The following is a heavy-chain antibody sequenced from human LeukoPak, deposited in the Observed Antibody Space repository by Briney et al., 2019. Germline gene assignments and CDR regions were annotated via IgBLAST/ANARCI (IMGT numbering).Heavy chain of an antibody. D-gene: IGHD2-2*01. CDR1: GFTFSDYA. V-gene: IGHV3-64D*09. CDR2: ISSNGGST. CDR3: VKAGCSSTTCYGNC. J-gene: IGHJ4*02. Sequence: LRLSCSASGFTFSDYALHWVRQTPGKGLESVAGISSNGGSTYYADSVKGRFTISRDNSKNTLYLQMSSLRAEDTAVYYCVKAGCSSTTCYGNCWGQGTLVTGSS.